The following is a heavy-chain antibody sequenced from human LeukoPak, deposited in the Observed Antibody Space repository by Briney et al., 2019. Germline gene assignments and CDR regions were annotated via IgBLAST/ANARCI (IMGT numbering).Heavy chain of an antibody. CDR3: ARGQRHKSRSFDAFDI. J-gene: IGHJ3*02. D-gene: IGHD5-24*01. CDR1: GFTVSSNY. Sequence: QPGGSLRLSCAASGFTVSSNYMSWVRQAPGKGLEWVSVIYSGGSTYYADSVKGRFTISRDNSKNTLYLQMNSLRAEDTAVYYCARGQRHKSRSFDAFDIWGQGTMVTVSS. V-gene: IGHV3-53*01. CDR2: IYSGGST.